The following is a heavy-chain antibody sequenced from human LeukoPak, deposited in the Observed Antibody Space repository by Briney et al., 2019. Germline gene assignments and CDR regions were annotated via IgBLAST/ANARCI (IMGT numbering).Heavy chain of an antibody. J-gene: IGHJ5*02. CDR2: IKHDGSEK. CDR3: ARTYYYDGSGYQANQHQMP. D-gene: IGHD3-22*01. V-gene: IGHV3-7*01. CDR1: GFTFSNYW. Sequence: PGGSLRLSCAVSGFTFSNYWMSWVRQAPGKGLEWVANIKHDGSEKYYVDSVKGRFTISRDNAKKSLYLQMNSLRAEDTALYYCARTYYYDGSGYQANQHQMPWGQGTLVTVSS.